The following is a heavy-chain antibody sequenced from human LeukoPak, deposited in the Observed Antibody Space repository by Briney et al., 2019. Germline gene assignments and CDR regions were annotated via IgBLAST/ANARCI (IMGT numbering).Heavy chain of an antibody. Sequence: GGSLRLSCAASGFTFSSYWMHWVRQAPGRGLVWVSRIKSDGSNTNYADFVKGRFTISRDNAKNSLYLQMNSLRAEDTAVYYCARDSYDSGSYYNVWGQGTLVTVSS. CDR2: IKSDGSNT. CDR3: ARDSYDSGSYYNV. D-gene: IGHD3-10*01. CDR1: GFTFSSYW. J-gene: IGHJ4*02. V-gene: IGHV3-74*01.